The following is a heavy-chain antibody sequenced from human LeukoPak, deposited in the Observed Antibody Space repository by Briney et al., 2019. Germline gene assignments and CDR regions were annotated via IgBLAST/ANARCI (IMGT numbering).Heavy chain of an antibody. CDR1: GGSFSGYY. CDR2: INHSGST. D-gene: IGHD6-13*01. J-gene: IGHJ6*03. CDR3: ARASESWQQTSYYMDV. V-gene: IGHV4-34*01. Sequence: PSETLSLTCAVYGGSFSGYYWSWIRQPPGKGLEWIGEINHSGSTNYNPSLKSRVTISVDTSKNQFSLKLSSVTAADTAVYYCARASESWQQTSYYMDVWGKGTTVTVSS.